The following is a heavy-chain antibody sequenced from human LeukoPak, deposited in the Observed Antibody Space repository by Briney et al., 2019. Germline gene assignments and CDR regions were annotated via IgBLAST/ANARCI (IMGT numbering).Heavy chain of an antibody. CDR1: GYTFTSYG. Sequence: GASVKVSCKASGYTFTSYGISWVRQAPGQGLEWMGWISAYNGNTNYAQKLQGRVTMTTDKSTSTAYMELWSLRSDDTAVYYCARDMWCSSTSCYEYYYMDVWGKGTTVTVSS. CDR3: ARDMWCSSTSCYEYYYMDV. CDR2: ISAYNGNT. V-gene: IGHV1-18*01. D-gene: IGHD2-2*01. J-gene: IGHJ6*03.